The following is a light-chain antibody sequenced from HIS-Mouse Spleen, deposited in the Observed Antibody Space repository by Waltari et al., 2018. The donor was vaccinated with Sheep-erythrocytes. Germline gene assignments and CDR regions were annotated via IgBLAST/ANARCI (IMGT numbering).Light chain of an antibody. Sequence: DLVMTQSPLSLPVTPREPASISCRSTQSLLHSNGYNSLDWYLQKPGQSPQLLIYLGSNRASGVPDRFSGSGSGTDFTLKISRVEAEDVGVYYCMQALQTPRTFGQGTKVEIK. CDR3: MQALQTPRT. J-gene: IGKJ1*01. CDR2: LGS. V-gene: IGKV2-28*01. CDR1: QSLLHSNGYNS.